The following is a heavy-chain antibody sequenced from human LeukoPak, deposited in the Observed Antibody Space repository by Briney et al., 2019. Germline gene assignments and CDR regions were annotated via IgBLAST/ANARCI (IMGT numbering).Heavy chain of an antibody. J-gene: IGHJ4*02. CDR3: ARRIAVAGYYFDY. CDR2: IYHSGST. V-gene: IGHV4-38-2*02. Sequence: SETLSLTCTVSGGSISSYYWGWIRQSPGKGLEWIGSIYHSGSTYYNPSLKSRVTISVDTSKNQFSLKLSSVTAADTAVYYCARRIAVAGYYFDYWGQGTLVTVSS. D-gene: IGHD6-19*01. CDR1: GGSISSYY.